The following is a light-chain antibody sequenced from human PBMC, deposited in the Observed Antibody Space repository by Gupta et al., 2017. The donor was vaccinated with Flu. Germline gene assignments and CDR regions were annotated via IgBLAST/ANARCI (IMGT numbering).Light chain of an antibody. CDR3: QQYYATASWT. CDR1: RSVLYNSNNKNY. J-gene: IGKJ1*01. CDR2: WAS. V-gene: IGKV4-1*01. Sequence: DIVMTQSPDFLAVSLGARATINCRSSRSVLYNSNNKNYLAWYQQKPGQPPKLLIYWASTRESGVPDRFSGSGSGTDFTLTISSLQAEDVAVYYCQQYYATASWTFGQGTKVEIK.